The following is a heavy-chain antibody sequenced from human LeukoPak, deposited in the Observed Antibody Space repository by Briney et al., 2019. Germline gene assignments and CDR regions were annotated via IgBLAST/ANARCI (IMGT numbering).Heavy chain of an antibody. Sequence: GGSLRLSCAASGFTFSSYGMHWVRQAPGKGLEWVAFIRYDGSNKYYADSVKGRFTISRDNSKNTLYLQMNSLRAEDTAVYYCARVAYCGGDCYFDYWGQGTLVTVSS. V-gene: IGHV3-30*02. J-gene: IGHJ4*02. CDR1: GFTFSSYG. CDR3: ARVAYCGGDCYFDY. D-gene: IGHD2-21*01. CDR2: IRYDGSNK.